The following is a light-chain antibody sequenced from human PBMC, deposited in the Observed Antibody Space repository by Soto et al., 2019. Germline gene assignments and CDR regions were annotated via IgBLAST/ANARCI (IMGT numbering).Light chain of an antibody. CDR3: QAWDSSTRV. CDR1: KLGDKY. CDR2: QDS. Sequence: SYELTQPPSVSVSPGQTASITCSGDKLGDKYACWYQQKPGQSPVLVIYQDSKRPSGIPERFSGSNSGNTATLTISGTQAMDEADYYGQAWDSSTRVFGGGTKVTVL. J-gene: IGLJ2*01. V-gene: IGLV3-1*01.